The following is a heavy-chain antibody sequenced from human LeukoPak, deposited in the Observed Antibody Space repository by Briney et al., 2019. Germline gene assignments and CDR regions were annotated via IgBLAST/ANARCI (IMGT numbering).Heavy chain of an antibody. Sequence: GGSLRLSCAASGFTFSGYSMNWVRQAPGKGLEWVSYISSSGSTIYYADSVKGRFTISRDNAKNSLYLQMNSLRAEDTAVYYCARDDYKMMSYGEQRTLVTVSS. D-gene: IGHD3-16*01. CDR3: ARDDYKMMSY. J-gene: IGHJ4*02. CDR1: GFTFSGYS. CDR2: ISSSGSTI. V-gene: IGHV3-48*01.